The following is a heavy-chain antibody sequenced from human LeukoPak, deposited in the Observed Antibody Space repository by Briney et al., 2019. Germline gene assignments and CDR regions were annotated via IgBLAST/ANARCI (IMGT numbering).Heavy chain of an antibody. V-gene: IGHV3-23*01. Sequence: GGSLRLSCAVSGFTFSSYAMSWVRQAPGKGLEWVSVISGSGGRYYADSVKGRFTISRDNAKNTLYLQMNSLRGEDTAVYYCGREIQAPGKTLEYWGQGTLVTVSS. J-gene: IGHJ4*02. CDR3: GREIQAPGKTLEY. CDR1: GFTFSSYA. CDR2: ISGSGGR.